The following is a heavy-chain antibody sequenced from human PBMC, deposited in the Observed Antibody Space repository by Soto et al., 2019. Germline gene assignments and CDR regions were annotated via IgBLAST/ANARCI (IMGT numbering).Heavy chain of an antibody. D-gene: IGHD6-13*01. V-gene: IGHV3-7*01. CDR3: AREAAFNRFDY. CDR2: INLDGTTT. J-gene: IGHJ4*02. CDR1: GFSFSSSW. Sequence: EVQLVESGGGLVQPGGSLRLSCAVSGFSFSSSWMTWVRQAPGNGLEWLANINLDGTTTNYVDSVKGRFTVSRDNAKKSLFLQMNSLRVEDTAVYYCAREAAFNRFDYWGQGTLVTVSS.